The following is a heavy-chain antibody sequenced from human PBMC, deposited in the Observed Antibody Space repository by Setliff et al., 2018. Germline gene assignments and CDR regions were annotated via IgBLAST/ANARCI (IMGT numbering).Heavy chain of an antibody. Sequence: PGGSLRLSCAASGLTFSHAWMTWVRQSPGKGLEWVGRIRSRNDGGTTDYAAPVKGRFTFSRDDSKNTLYLQMNNLKTEDTATYYCTSAKLERRTGHHYYMGVWGKGTTVTVSS. V-gene: IGHV3-15*01. CDR2: IRSRNDGGTT. CDR3: TSAKLERRTGHHYYMGV. D-gene: IGHD1-1*01. CDR1: GLTFSHAW. J-gene: IGHJ6*03.